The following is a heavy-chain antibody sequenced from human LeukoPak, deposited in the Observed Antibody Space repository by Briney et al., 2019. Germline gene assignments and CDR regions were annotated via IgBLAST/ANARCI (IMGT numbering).Heavy chain of an antibody. CDR1: GFTFDDYA. V-gene: IGHV3-9*01. CDR2: ISWNSGSI. D-gene: IGHD6-13*01. Sequence: GRSLRLSCAASGFTFDDYAMHWVRQAPGKGLEWVSGISWNSGSIGYADSVKGRFTISRDNAKNPLYLQMNSLRAEDTALYYCAKDIKPAAGTGAFDIWGQGTMVTVSS. J-gene: IGHJ3*02. CDR3: AKDIKPAAGTGAFDI.